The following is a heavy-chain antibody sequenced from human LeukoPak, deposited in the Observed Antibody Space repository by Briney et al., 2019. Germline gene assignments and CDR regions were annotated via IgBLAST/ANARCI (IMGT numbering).Heavy chain of an antibody. J-gene: IGHJ4*02. Sequence: GGSLRLSCAASGFAFATYVMKWVRQAPGKGLEWISTIDRAGSTDTHYADSVKGRFTVARDNSKNILYLQMNSLRVGDTAVYYCAIDVQDDLDYWGQGTLVIVSS. CDR3: AIDVQDDLDY. CDR2: IDRAGSTDT. CDR1: GFAFATYV. V-gene: IGHV3-23*03. D-gene: IGHD1-1*01.